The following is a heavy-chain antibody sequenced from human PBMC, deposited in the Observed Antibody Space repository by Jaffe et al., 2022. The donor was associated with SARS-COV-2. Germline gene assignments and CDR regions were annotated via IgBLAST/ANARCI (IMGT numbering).Heavy chain of an antibody. Sequence: QVQLQQWGAGLLKPSETLSLTCAVYGGSFSGYYWSWIRQPPGKGLEWIGEINHSGSTNYNPSLKSRVTISVDTSKNQFSLKLSSVTAADTAVYYCARVRITMIVVGPNFDYWGQGTLVTVSS. CDR1: GGSFSGYY. D-gene: IGHD3-22*01. V-gene: IGHV4-34*01. CDR3: ARVRITMIVVGPNFDY. CDR2: INHSGST. J-gene: IGHJ4*02.